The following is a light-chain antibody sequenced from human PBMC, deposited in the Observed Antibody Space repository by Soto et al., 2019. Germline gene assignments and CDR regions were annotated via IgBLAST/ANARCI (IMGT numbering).Light chain of an antibody. V-gene: IGKV1-5*03. Sequence: DIQMTQSPSTLSASVGDRVTITCRASQSISSWLAWYQQKPGKAPKLLIYKASSLESGVPSRFSGSGSGTEFTLTISSPQPDDFGTYYCQQYNSYSLSFGGRTKVDIK. J-gene: IGKJ4*01. CDR2: KAS. CDR1: QSISSW. CDR3: QQYNSYSLS.